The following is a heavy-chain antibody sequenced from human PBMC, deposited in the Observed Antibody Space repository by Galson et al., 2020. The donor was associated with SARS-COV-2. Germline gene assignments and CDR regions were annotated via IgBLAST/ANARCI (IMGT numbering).Heavy chain of an antibody. D-gene: IGHD5-18*01. CDR3: ARAPSVDTAMVSYYYGMDV. J-gene: IGHJ6*02. CDR2: IYTSGST. V-gene: IGHV4-61*02. Sequence: SETLSLTCTVSGGSISSGSYYWSWNRQPAGKGLEWIGRIYTSGSTNYNPSLKSRVTISVDTSKNQFSLKLSSVTAADTAVYYCARAPSVDTAMVSYYYGMDVWGQGTTVTVSS. CDR1: GGSISSGSYY.